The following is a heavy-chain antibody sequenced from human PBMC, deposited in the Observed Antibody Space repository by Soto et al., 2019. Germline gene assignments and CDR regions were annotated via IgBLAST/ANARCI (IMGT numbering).Heavy chain of an antibody. V-gene: IGHV3-72*01. J-gene: IGHJ4*02. CDR2: TRNKANSYTT. CDR1: GFTFSDHY. Sequence: GGSLRLSCAASGFTFSDHYMDWVRQAPGKGLEWVGRTRNKANSYTTEYAASVKGRFTISRDDSKNSLYLQMNSLKTEDTAVYYCALQHGSGHDWRWYYFDYWGQGTLVTVSS. D-gene: IGHD5-12*01. CDR3: ALQHGSGHDWRWYYFDY.